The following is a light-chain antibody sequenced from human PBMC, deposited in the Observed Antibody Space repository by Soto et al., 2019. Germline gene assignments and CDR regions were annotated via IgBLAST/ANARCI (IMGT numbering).Light chain of an antibody. Sequence: QSALTQPASVSGSPGQSITISCTGTSSDVGSYNLVSWYQQHPGKAPKLMIYEGSKRPSGVSTRFSGSKSGNTASLTISGLQAEDEADYYCCSYAGSSTFDVVFGGGTKVTVL. CDR1: SSDVGSYNL. J-gene: IGLJ2*01. CDR3: CSYAGSSTFDVV. V-gene: IGLV2-23*03. CDR2: EGS.